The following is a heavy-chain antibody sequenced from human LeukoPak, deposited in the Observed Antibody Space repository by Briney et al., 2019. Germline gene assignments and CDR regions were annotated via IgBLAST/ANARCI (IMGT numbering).Heavy chain of an antibody. CDR3: ARDVTPNWGLRGYFDY. Sequence: GGSLRLSCAASGFTSSSYGMHWVRQAPGKGLEWVAVIWYDGSNKYYADSVKGRFTISRDNSKNTLYLQMNSLRAEDTAVYYCARDVTPNWGLRGYFDYWGQGTLVTVSS. J-gene: IGHJ4*02. D-gene: IGHD7-27*01. V-gene: IGHV3-33*01. CDR1: GFTSSSYG. CDR2: IWYDGSNK.